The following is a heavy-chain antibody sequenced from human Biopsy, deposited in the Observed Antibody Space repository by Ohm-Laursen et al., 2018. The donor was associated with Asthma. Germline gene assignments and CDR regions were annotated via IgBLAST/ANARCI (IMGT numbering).Heavy chain of an antibody. CDR3: ARDVDLRSVY. D-gene: IGHD2-15*01. Sequence: SLRLSCSASGFTFSTSCMTWVRQAPGNGLEWVANIKEDGSEKNYVDSVKGRFTIPRDNGKNSLYLQMNSLRAEDTAVYYCARDVDLRSVYWGQGTLVTVSS. CDR1: GFTFSTSC. CDR2: IKEDGSEK. J-gene: IGHJ4*02. V-gene: IGHV3-7*03.